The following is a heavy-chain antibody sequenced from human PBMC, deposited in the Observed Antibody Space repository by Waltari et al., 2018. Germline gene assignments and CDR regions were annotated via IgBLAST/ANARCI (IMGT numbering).Heavy chain of an antibody. CDR3: ASGDTQFDY. CDR1: GFIFSSYA. CDR2: ISNRGDYI. Sequence: EVPLVASGGGLVKPGGSLRLSCAASGFIFSSYAMNWVRQAPGKGLEWVSTISNRGDYIYYADSVKGRFTISRDNAKNSLSLQVNSLRPEDTAVYFCASGDTQFDYWGQGTLVTVSS. D-gene: IGHD3-10*01. V-gene: IGHV3-21*01. J-gene: IGHJ4*02.